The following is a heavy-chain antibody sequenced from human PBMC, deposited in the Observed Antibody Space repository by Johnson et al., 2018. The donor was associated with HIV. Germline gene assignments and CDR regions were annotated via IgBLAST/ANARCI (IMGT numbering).Heavy chain of an antibody. D-gene: IGHD3-10*01. CDR3: AKDYGAFDI. Sequence: QLVESGGGVVQPGRSLRLSCAASGLTFSSYGMHWVRQAPGKGLEWVAVISYDGSNKYYADSVKGRFTISRDNSKNTLYLQMNSLRAEDTAVYYCAKDYGAFDIWGQGTMVTVSS. J-gene: IGHJ3*02. V-gene: IGHV3-30*18. CDR1: GLTFSSYG. CDR2: ISYDGSNK.